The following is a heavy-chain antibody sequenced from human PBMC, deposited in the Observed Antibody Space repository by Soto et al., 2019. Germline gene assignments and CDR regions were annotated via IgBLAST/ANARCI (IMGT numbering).Heavy chain of an antibody. D-gene: IGHD3-16*02. CDR3: AKDWGFIVPFDY. J-gene: IGHJ4*02. Sequence: LRLSCAASGFAFSSYAMSWVRQAPGKGLEWVSSISGSTSGTYYADAVKGRFTISRDNSNNTLYLQMNSLRAEDTAVYYCAKDWGFIVPFDYWCQGALVTVSS. CDR2: ISGSTSGT. CDR1: GFAFSSYA. V-gene: IGHV3-23*01.